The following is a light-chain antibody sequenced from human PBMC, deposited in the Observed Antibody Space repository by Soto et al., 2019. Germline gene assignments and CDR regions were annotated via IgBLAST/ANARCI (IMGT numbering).Light chain of an antibody. V-gene: IGLV2-14*01. CDR2: EVS. CDR3: SSYTNSSTLV. Sequence: QSALTQPASVSGSPGQSITISCTGTSSDVGDYNYVSWYQQHPGKAPKLMIYEVSNRPSGVSYRFSGSKSGNTASLTISGLQAEDEADYYFSSYTNSSTLVFGGGTKLTVL. CDR1: SSDVGDYNY. J-gene: IGLJ2*01.